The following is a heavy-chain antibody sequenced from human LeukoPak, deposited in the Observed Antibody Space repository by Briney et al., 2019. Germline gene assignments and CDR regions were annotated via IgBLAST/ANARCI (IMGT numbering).Heavy chain of an antibody. CDR2: INEDGSGK. Sequence: PGGSLRLSCAASGFAFSGSWMNWVRQAPGKGLEWLANINEDGSGKNYVDSVKGRLTISRDNAKNSLYLQMNNLRAEDTAVYYCARPRQDYWGQGTLVTVSS. J-gene: IGHJ4*02. CDR3: ARPRQDY. V-gene: IGHV3-7*04. CDR1: GFAFSGSW.